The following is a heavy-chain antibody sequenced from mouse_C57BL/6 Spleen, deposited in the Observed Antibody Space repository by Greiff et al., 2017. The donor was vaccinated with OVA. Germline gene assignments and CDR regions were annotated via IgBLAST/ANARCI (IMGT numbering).Heavy chain of an antibody. V-gene: IGHV1-22*01. J-gene: IGHJ2*01. CDR2: INPNNGGT. CDR1: GYTFTDYN. Sequence: EVQLQQSGPELVKPGASVKMSCKASGYTFTDYNMHWVKQSHGKSLEWIGYINPNNGGTSYNQKFKGKATLTVNKSSSTAYMELRSLTSEDSAVYYCAPAYYSNYFDYWGQGTTLTVSS. D-gene: IGHD2-5*01. CDR3: APAYYSNYFDY.